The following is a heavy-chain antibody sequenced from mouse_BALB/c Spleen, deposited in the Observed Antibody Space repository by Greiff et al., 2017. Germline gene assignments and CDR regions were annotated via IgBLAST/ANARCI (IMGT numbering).Heavy chain of an antibody. Sequence: QVQLKQSGAELVRPGASVKLSCTASGYAFTNYLIEWVQQRPGQGLEWIAVINPGSGGTNYAEKVKGKATLTADKSTSTAYLQLSSLTSDDSAVYFCARRYGSSPWFAYWGQGTLVTVSA. CDR1: GYAFTNYL. CDR3: ARRYGSSPWFAY. V-gene: IGHV1-54*01. CDR2: INPGSGGT. J-gene: IGHJ3*01. D-gene: IGHD1-1*01.